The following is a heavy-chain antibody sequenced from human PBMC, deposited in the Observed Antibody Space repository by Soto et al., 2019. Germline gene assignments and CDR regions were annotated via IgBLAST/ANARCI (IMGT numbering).Heavy chain of an antibody. CDR2: IKQDGSEK. J-gene: IGHJ4*02. Sequence: GGSLRLSCAASGFTFSSYWMSWVRQAPGKGLEWVANIKQDGSEKYYVDSVKGRFTISRDNAKNSLYLQMNSLRAEDTAVYYCARDLDQWELVFDYWGLGTLVTVS. CDR3: ARDLDQWELVFDY. V-gene: IGHV3-7*03. D-gene: IGHD1-26*01. CDR1: GFTFSSYW.